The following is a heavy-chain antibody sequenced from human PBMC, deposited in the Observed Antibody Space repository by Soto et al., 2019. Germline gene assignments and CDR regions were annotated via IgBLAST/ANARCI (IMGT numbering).Heavy chain of an antibody. D-gene: IGHD5-18*01. CDR1: GYSFTSYW. CDR2: IYPGDSDT. J-gene: IGHJ4*02. V-gene: IGHV5-51*01. CDR3: ARGGRGYSYGYGY. Sequence: HGESLKISCXGSGYSFTSYWIGWVRHMPGKGLEWMGIIYPGDSDTRYSPSFQGQVTISADKSISTAYLQWSSLKASDTAMYYCARGGRGYSYGYGYWGQGTLVTVSS.